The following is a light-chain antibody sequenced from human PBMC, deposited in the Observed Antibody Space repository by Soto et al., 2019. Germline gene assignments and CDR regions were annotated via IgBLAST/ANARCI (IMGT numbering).Light chain of an antibody. J-gene: IGKJ4*01. CDR1: QSINRY. CDR2: GAS. V-gene: IGKV3-20*01. CDR3: QQYGSSLT. Sequence: DIVLTQTPGTLSLSPGETATLSCRASQSINRYLAWYQHKPGQAPRLLIHGASTRATGVPARFSGSGSGTDFTLTISRLEPEDFAVYYCQQYGSSLTFGGGTKVDIK.